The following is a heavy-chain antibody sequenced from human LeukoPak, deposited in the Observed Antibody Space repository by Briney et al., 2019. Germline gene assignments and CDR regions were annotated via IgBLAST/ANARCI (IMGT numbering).Heavy chain of an antibody. V-gene: IGHV4-59*01. J-gene: IGHJ4*02. D-gene: IGHD1-26*01. CDR2: IYYSGST. CDR3: ARDRRGVGAAPFDY. Sequence: SETLSLTCIVSGGSISSYYWSWIRQPPGKGLEWIGYIYYSGSTNYNPSLKSRVTISVDTSKNQFSLKLSSVTAADTAVYYCARDRRGVGAAPFDYWGQGTLVTVSS. CDR1: GGSISSYY.